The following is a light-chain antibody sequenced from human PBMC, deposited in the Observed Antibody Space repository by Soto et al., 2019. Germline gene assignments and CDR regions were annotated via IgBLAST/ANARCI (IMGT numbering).Light chain of an antibody. Sequence: QLVLTQSPSASASLGASVTLTCTLSSRHSNYAIAWHQQQPEKGPRLLMKVHNDGSHTKGDGIPDRFSGSSSGAERYLTISSLQSEDEADYYCQTWGTGFLLFGGGTKVTVL. CDR1: SRHSNYA. CDR2: VHNDGSH. V-gene: IGLV4-69*01. CDR3: QTWGTGFLL. J-gene: IGLJ3*02.